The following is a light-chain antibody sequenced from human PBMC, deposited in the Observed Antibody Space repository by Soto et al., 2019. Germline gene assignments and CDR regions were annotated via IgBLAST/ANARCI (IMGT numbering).Light chain of an antibody. Sequence: ELVLTQSPGTLSLSPEETATNSCRPSHRVRSTYLAWYQQKPGQAPRLLIHGASSRATGIPDRFSGSGSGTDFTLTISRLEPEDFAVYYCQQYGSSLSITFGQGTRLEIK. J-gene: IGKJ5*01. CDR3: QQYGSSLSIT. CDR1: HRVRSTY. V-gene: IGKV3-20*01. CDR2: GAS.